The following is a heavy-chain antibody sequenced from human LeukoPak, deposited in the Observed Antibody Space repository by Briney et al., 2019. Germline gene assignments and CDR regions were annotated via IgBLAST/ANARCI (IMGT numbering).Heavy chain of an antibody. CDR2: IDYSGST. J-gene: IGHJ4*02. Sequence: KPSETLSLTCFVSGTSITVYYWSWIRQPPGKGLEWIGTIDYSGSTNYSPSLQSRVSMSADTSSNHLSLSLDSVTAADTAVYYCARRTMGPNYLYYFDYWGQGTLVYVSS. CDR3: ARRTMGPNYLYYFDY. V-gene: IGHV4-59*08. CDR1: GTSITVYY. D-gene: IGHD2/OR15-2a*01.